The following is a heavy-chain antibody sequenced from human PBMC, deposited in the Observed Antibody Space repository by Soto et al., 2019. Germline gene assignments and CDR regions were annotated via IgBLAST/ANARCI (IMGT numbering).Heavy chain of an antibody. D-gene: IGHD3-22*01. CDR1: GYSFTSYW. Sequence: GESLKISCKGSGYSFTSYWIGWVRQMPGKGLEWMGIIYPGDSDTRYSPSFQGQVTISADKSISTAYLQWSSLKASDTAMYYCARLSEYYYDSSGYQDYYYGMDVWGQGTTVTVSS. CDR2: IYPGDSDT. J-gene: IGHJ6*02. CDR3: ARLSEYYYDSSGYQDYYYGMDV. V-gene: IGHV5-51*01.